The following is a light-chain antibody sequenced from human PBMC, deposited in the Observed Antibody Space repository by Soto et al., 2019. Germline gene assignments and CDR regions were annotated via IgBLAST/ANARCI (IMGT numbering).Light chain of an antibody. Sequence: EVVLTQSPGTLSLSPGEMATLSCRASQSVAANYLAWYQQKRVQAPRLLIYGASSRATGIPDRFSGSGSGTDFTLTISRLEPEDFSVYYCHQYGTAPLTCGPGTKVDIK. CDR1: QSVAANY. J-gene: IGKJ3*01. CDR3: HQYGTAPLT. CDR2: GAS. V-gene: IGKV3-20*01.